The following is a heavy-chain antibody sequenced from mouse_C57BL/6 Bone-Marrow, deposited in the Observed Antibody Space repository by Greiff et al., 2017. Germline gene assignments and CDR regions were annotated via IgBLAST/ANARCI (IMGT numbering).Heavy chain of an antibody. CDR3: ERSGLIRYLDY. J-gene: IGHJ3*01. CDR1: GYSFTGYY. V-gene: IGHV1-42*01. D-gene: IGHD1-1*01. CDR2: INPSTGGT. Sequence: VQLQQSGPELVKPGASVKISCKASGYSFTGYYMNWVKQSPEKSLEWIGEINPSTGGTTYNQKFKAKATLTVDKSSSTAYMQLQSLASEDAAVYDCERSGLIRYLDYWGQGTLVTVSA.